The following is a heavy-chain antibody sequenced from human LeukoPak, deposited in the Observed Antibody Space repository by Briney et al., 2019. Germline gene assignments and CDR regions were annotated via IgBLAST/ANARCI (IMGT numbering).Heavy chain of an antibody. V-gene: IGHV1-69*13. J-gene: IGHJ3*02. Sequence: GASVKVSCKASGGTFSSYAISWVRQAPGQGLEWMGGIIPIFGTANYAQKVQGRVTITADESTSTAYMELSSLRSEDTAVYYCARGDPYSGSCIADDAFDIWGQGTMVTVSS. CDR1: GGTFSSYA. D-gene: IGHD1-26*01. CDR3: ARGDPYSGSCIADDAFDI. CDR2: IIPIFGTA.